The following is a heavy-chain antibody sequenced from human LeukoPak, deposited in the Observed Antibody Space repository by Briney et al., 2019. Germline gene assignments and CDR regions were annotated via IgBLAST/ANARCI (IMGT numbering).Heavy chain of an antibody. D-gene: IGHD3-10*01. J-gene: IGHJ5*02. Sequence: ASVKVSCKASGYTFTSYYMHWVRQAPGQGLEWMGIINPSGGSTSYAQKFQGRVTMTRDMSTSTVYMELSSLRSEDTAVYYCARDYFLGAVTNWFDPWGQGTLVTVSS. CDR1: GYTFTSYY. CDR3: ARDYFLGAVTNWFDP. CDR2: INPSGGST. V-gene: IGHV1-46*01.